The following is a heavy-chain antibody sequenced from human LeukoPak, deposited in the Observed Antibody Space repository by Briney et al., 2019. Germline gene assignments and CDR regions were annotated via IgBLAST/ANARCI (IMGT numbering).Heavy chain of an antibody. D-gene: IGHD4-23*01. CDR3: ARGGTVVAPYWYFDL. V-gene: IGHV4-61*02. CDR2: IYTTGST. CDR1: GGSISSGSYY. Sequence: KSPQTLSLTCSVSGGSISSGSYYWSWVRQPAGKGLEWIGRIYTTGSTNYNPSLKSRVTISVDTSKNQFSLKLSSVTAADTAVYYCARGGTVVAPYWYFDLWGRGTLVTVSS. J-gene: IGHJ2*01.